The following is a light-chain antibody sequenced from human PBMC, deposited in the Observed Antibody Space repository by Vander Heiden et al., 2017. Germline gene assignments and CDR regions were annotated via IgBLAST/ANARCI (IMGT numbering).Light chain of an antibody. J-gene: IGKJ1*01. V-gene: IGKV3-11*01. Sequence: EIVFTQSPATLSLSPGQSATRSCRARQSVSSYLAWYQQKPSQAPRLLNYEACNRGAGIPARFSGSGSGTDFTLTISSLEPEDFAVYYCQQRSNWRGTFGQGTKVEIK. CDR1: QSVSSY. CDR3: QQRSNWRGT. CDR2: EAC.